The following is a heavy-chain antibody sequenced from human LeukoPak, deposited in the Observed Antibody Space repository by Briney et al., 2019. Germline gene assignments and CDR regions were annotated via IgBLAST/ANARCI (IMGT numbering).Heavy chain of an antibody. CDR2: ISYDGSNK. J-gene: IGHJ4*02. V-gene: IGHV3-30*03. Sequence: GGSLRLSCAASGFTFSSYGMHWVRQAPGKGLEWEAVISYDGSNKYYADSVKGRFTISRDNSKNTLYLQMNSLRAEDTAVYYCARGDYYDSSGPIDYWGQGTLVTVSS. D-gene: IGHD3-22*01. CDR1: GFTFSSYG. CDR3: ARGDYYDSSGPIDY.